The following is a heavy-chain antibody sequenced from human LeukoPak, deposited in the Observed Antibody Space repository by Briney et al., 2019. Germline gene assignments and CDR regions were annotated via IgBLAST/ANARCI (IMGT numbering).Heavy chain of an antibody. Sequence: GGSLRLSCAASGFTFSSYVMSWVRQAPGKGLEWVSSVSGSAGSTSYADSVKGRFTISRDSSKNTLYLQMNSLRAEDTAVYYCAKGGPNDYWGQGTLVTVSS. J-gene: IGHJ4*02. CDR2: VSGSAGST. CDR1: GFTFSSYV. V-gene: IGHV3-23*01. CDR3: AKGGPNDY.